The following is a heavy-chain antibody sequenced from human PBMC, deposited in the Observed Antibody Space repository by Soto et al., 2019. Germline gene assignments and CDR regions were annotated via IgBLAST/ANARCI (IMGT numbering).Heavy chain of an antibody. J-gene: IGHJ4*02. CDR2: IYSDGTT. Sequence: GGSLRLSCAASGFTVSSNYMNWVRQAPGKGLEWVSIIYSDGTTSYADSVKGRFTISRDNFKNTLHLQMNSLRAEDTAVYYCAILSNWGQGTLVTVSS. CDR3: AILSN. CDR1: GFTVSSNY. V-gene: IGHV3-53*01. D-gene: IGHD6-6*01.